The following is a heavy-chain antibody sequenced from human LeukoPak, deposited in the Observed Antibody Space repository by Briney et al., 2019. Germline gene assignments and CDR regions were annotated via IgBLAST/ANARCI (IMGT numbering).Heavy chain of an antibody. J-gene: IGHJ4*02. Sequence: GGSLRLSCAASGFAFSNYWMHWVRQAPGKGLVWVSRVDIDGSTTTYADSVKGRFTISRDNAKNTLYLQMNSLRIEDTAVYYCAKDGSDFWSGSTYFDYWGQGTLVTVSS. CDR2: VDIDGSTT. CDR3: AKDGSDFWSGSTYFDY. D-gene: IGHD3-3*01. CDR1: GFAFSNYW. V-gene: IGHV3-74*01.